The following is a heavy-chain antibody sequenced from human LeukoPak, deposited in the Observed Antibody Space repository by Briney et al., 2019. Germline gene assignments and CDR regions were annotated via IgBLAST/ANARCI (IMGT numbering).Heavy chain of an antibody. CDR1: GFTFSSYS. D-gene: IGHD6-19*01. V-gene: IGHV3-23*01. CDR3: AKGGSSGPPRDYFDY. Sequence: PGGSLRLSCAASGFTFSSYSMNWVRQAPGKGLEWVSAISGSGGSTYYADSVKGRFTISRDNSKNTLYLQMNSLRAEDTAVYYCAKGGSSGPPRDYFDYWGQGTLVTVSS. J-gene: IGHJ4*02. CDR2: ISGSGGST.